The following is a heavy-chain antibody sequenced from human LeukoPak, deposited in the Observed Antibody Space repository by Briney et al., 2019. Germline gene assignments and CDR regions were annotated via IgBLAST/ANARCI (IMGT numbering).Heavy chain of an antibody. J-gene: IGHJ4*02. Sequence: ASVKVSCKASGYTFTIYGISWVRQAPGQGLEWMGWISAYNGNTNYAQKLQGRVTMTTDTSTSTAYMELRSLRSDDTAVYYCARAYCSSTSCYNFADYWGQGTLVTVSS. CDR2: ISAYNGNT. V-gene: IGHV1-18*01. CDR3: ARAYCSSTSCYNFADY. D-gene: IGHD2-2*02. CDR1: GYTFTIYG.